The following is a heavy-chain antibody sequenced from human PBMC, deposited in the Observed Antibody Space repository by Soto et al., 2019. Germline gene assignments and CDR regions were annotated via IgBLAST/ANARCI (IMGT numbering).Heavy chain of an antibody. CDR3: AKGDSSGWYGSGDY. CDR1: GFTFSSYA. V-gene: IGHV3-23*01. CDR2: ISGSGGST. J-gene: IGHJ4*02. Sequence: GGSLRLSCAASGFTFSSYAMSWVRQAPGKGLEWVSAISGSGGSTYYADSVKGRFTISRDNSKNTLYLQMNSLRAEDTAVYYCAKGDSSGWYGSGDYWGQGTLVTVSS. D-gene: IGHD6-19*01.